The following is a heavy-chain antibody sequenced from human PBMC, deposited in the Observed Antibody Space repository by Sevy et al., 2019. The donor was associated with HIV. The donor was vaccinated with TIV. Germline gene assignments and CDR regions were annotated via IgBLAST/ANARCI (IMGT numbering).Heavy chain of an antibody. D-gene: IGHD1-7*01. CDR2: TYYRSKWNS. J-gene: IGHJ6*02. V-gene: IGHV6-1*01. CDR1: GDSVSTSSAT. CDR3: ARGDELTPYYYGMDV. Sequence: SQTLSLTCAISGDSVSTSSATWNWFRQSPSRGLEWLGRTYYRSKWNSDYEVSVKGRVTINPDKSKNQFSLHLESVTPEDTAVYFCARGDELTPYYYGMDVWGQGTTVTVSS.